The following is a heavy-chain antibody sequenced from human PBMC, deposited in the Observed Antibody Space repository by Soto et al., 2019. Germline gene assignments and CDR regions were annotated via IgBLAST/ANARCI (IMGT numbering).Heavy chain of an antibody. V-gene: IGHV1-3*01. J-gene: IGHJ6*02. D-gene: IGHD1-7*01. CDR2: INAGNGNT. CDR1: GYTFTSYA. CDR3: ARALRRGTELRYYYYGMDV. Sequence: ASVKLSSAASGYTFTSYAMHCVRQAPLQTLEWMGWINAGNGNTKYSQKFQGRVTITRDTSASTAYMELSSLRSEDTAVYYCARALRRGTELRYYYYGMDVWGQGTTVTVSS.